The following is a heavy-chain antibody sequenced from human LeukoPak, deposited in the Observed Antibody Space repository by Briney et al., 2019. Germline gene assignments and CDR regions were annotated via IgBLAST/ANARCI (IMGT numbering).Heavy chain of an antibody. V-gene: IGHV1-2*02. CDR3: ATIAAAGPFSP. J-gene: IGHJ5*02. Sequence: ASVKVSCKASGYTFTSYGISWVRQAPGQGLEWMGWINPNSGGTNYAQKFQGRVTMTRDTSISTAYMELSRLRSDDTAVYYCATIAAAGPFSPWGQGTLVTVSS. CDR2: INPNSGGT. CDR1: GYTFTSYG. D-gene: IGHD6-13*01.